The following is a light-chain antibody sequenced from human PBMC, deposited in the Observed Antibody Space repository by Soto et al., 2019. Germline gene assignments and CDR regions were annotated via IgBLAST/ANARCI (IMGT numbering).Light chain of an antibody. Sequence: DIQMTQSPSTLSASVGDRVTITCRASESISSWLAWFQQKPGKAPKLLIYKGSILDSGVSSRFSGSESGTEFTLTISSLQPDDFATYFCQQYSAKWTFGQGTKVEIK. V-gene: IGKV1-5*03. J-gene: IGKJ1*01. CDR2: KGS. CDR3: QQYSAKWT. CDR1: ESISSW.